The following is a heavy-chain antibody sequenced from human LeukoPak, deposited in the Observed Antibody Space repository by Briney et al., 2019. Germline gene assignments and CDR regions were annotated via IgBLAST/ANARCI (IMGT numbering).Heavy chain of an antibody. CDR1: GGSFSGYY. D-gene: IGHD3-22*01. V-gene: IGHV4-34*01. Sequence: SETLSLTCAVYGGSFSGYYWSWIRQPPGKGLEWIGEINHSGSTNYNPSLKSRVTISVDTSKNQFSLKLSSVTAADTAVYYCARKFPRGSGYSRPFDYWGQGTLVTVSS. J-gene: IGHJ4*02. CDR2: INHSGST. CDR3: ARKFPRGSGYSRPFDY.